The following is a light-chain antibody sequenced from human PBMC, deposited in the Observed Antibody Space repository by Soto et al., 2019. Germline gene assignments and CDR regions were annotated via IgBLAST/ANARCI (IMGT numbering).Light chain of an antibody. CDR3: SAWDSSMNAVL. V-gene: IGLV1-51*01. J-gene: IGLJ2*01. Sequence: QSVLTQPPSVSAAPGQKVTISCSGSSSNIGNNDVSWYQHVPGTAPKLLIYDDNKRPSGIPDRLSGSKSGTSATLSIAGLQTGDEADDYCSAWDSSMNAVLFGGGTKLTVL. CDR2: DDN. CDR1: SSNIGNND.